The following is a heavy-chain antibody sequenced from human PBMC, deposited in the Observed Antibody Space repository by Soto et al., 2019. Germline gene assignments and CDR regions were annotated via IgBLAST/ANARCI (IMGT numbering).Heavy chain of an antibody. CDR1: GGAIRNSSYY. J-gene: IGHJ4*02. CDR3: ARHRLVVAGPLDY. V-gene: IGHV4-39*01. Sequence: PSETLSLTCTVSGGAIRNSSYYWGWIRHPPGKGLEWIGTIYYDGSVAYSPSLKSRVTLSVDTSRNHFSVKINSVTAADTAVYFCARHRLVVAGPLDYWGEGT. CDR2: IYYDGSV. D-gene: IGHD6-19*01.